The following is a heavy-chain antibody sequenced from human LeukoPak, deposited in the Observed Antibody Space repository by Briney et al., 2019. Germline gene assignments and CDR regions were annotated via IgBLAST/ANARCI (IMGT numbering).Heavy chain of an antibody. V-gene: IGHV4-59*01. J-gene: IGHJ3*02. D-gene: IGHD3-3*01. CDR1: GVSISSYY. CDR3: ARGNFWSGYPRNDAFDI. CDR2: IYYSGST. Sequence: SETLSLTCTVSGVSISSYYWSWLRQPPGKGLEWIGYIYYSGSTNYNPSLKSRVTISVDTSKNQFSLKLSSVTAADTAVYYCARGNFWSGYPRNDAFDIWGQGTMVTVSS.